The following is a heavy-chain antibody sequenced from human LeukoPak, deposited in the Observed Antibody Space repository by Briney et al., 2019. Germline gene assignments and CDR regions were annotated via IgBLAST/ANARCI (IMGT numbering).Heavy chain of an antibody. CDR2: IFPGDSHT. CDR1: EYRFTNYW. J-gene: IGHJ4*02. Sequence: GESLKISCRGSEYRFTNYWIGWVRQMPGKGLEWMGIIFPGDSHTTYSPSFQGQVTISADKSISTAYLHWSSLKASDTAMYYCARHRDSGSWSPFDYWGQGTLVTVSS. CDR3: ARHRDSGSWSPFDY. V-gene: IGHV5-51*01. D-gene: IGHD2-15*01.